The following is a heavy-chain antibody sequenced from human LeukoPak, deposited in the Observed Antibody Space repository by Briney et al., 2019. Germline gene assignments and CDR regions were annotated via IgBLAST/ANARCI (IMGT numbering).Heavy chain of an antibody. Sequence: PSETLSLTCTVSGGSISSYHWSWIRQPPGKGLEWIGYIYYSGSTNYNPSLKSRVTISVDTSKNQFSLKLSSVTAADTAVYYCARIEYSSSPRVDYWGQGTLVTVSS. CDR1: GGSISSYH. D-gene: IGHD6-6*01. CDR3: ARIEYSSSPRVDY. CDR2: IYYSGST. J-gene: IGHJ4*02. V-gene: IGHV4-59*01.